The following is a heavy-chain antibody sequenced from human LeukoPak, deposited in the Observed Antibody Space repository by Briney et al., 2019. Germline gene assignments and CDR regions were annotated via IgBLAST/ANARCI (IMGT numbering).Heavy chain of an antibody. CDR3: AKGLYYLDGSGYYPAYNWFDP. V-gene: IGHV3-23*01. CDR2: FSGCGGTI. Sequence: PGGSLRLSCAVSGFTFSSYAMSWVREAPGKGLEGVSAFSGCGGTIYYADPVKGRFTISRDNSKNTLYLQMNSLRAEDTAVYYCAKGLYYLDGSGYYPAYNWFDPWGQGTLVTVSS. D-gene: IGHD3-22*01. CDR1: GFTFSSYA. J-gene: IGHJ5*02.